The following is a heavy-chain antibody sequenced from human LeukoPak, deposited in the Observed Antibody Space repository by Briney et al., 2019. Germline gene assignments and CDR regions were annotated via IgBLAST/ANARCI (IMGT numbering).Heavy chain of an antibody. CDR1: GGSFSGYY. D-gene: IGHD6-13*01. Sequence: SETLSLTCAVYGGSFSGYYWSWIRQPPGKGLEWIGEINHSGSTNYNPSLKSRVTISVDTSKNQFSLKLSSVTAADTAVYYCARGLRIAAAGFDYWGRGTLVTVSS. V-gene: IGHV4-34*01. J-gene: IGHJ4*02. CDR2: INHSGST. CDR3: ARGLRIAAAGFDY.